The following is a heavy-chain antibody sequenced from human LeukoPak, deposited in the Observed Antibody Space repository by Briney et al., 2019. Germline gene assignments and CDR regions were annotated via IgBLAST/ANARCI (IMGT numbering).Heavy chain of an antibody. Sequence: GGSLRLSCAASGFTFSSYSMNWVRQAPGKGLEWVSYISSSSSTIYYADSVKGRFTISRDNAKNSLYLQMNSLRAEDTAVYYCARVSWYYFDYWGQGTLVTVSS. CDR1: GFTFSSYS. V-gene: IGHV3-48*01. CDR3: ARVSWYYFDY. J-gene: IGHJ4*02. D-gene: IGHD6-13*01. CDR2: ISSSSSTI.